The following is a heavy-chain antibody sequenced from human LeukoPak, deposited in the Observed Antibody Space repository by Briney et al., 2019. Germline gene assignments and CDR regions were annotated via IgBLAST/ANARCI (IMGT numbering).Heavy chain of an antibody. V-gene: IGHV3-23*01. J-gene: IGHJ3*02. CDR1: GFTFSSYA. D-gene: IGHD3-10*01. Sequence: PGGYLRLSCAASGFTFSSYAMSWVRQAPGKGLEWVSAISGSGGSTYYADFVKDRFTISRDNSKNTLYLQMNSLRAEDTAVYYCAKDPDYYGTPHAFDIWGQGTMVTVSS. CDR3: AKDPDYYGTPHAFDI. CDR2: ISGSGGST.